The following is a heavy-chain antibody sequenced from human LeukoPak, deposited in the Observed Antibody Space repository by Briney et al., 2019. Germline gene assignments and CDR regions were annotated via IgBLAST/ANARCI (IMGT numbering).Heavy chain of an antibody. V-gene: IGHV3-7*01. CDR1: GFTFSSRDW. CDR3: ARKTYYYDSSAAGWFDA. D-gene: IGHD3-22*01. Sequence: GGSLRLSCAASGFTFSSRDWMTWVRQAPGKGLEWVANIKQDGSEKNYVDSVKGRFTISRDNAKSSLYLQMDSLRAEDTTIYYCARKTYYYDSSAAGWFDAWGQGTLVTVSS. CDR2: IKQDGSEK. J-gene: IGHJ5*02.